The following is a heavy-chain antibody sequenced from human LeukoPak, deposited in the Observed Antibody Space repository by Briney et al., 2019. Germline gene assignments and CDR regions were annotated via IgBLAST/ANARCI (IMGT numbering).Heavy chain of an antibody. CDR2: IYSSGST. V-gene: IGHV4-59*01. J-gene: IGHJ4*02. CDR1: GGSISGYY. Sequence: SETLSLTCTVSGGSISGYYWSWIRQPPGKGLEWIGYIYSSGSTNYNPSLKSRVTISVDTSKNQFSLKLSSVTAADTAVYYCARGGYDSSGYHLFDYWGQGTLVTVSS. D-gene: IGHD3-22*01. CDR3: ARGGYDSSGYHLFDY.